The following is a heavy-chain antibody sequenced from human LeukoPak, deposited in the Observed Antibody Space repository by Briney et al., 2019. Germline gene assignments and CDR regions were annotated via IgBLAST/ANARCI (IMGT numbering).Heavy chain of an antibody. Sequence: PSETLSLTCGVSGVSVSSNYAWSWVRQPPGKGLEWIGEIYYSGSTSYKSSLKRRVTMSVDKSKNQFSLTLSSVTAADTAVYYCVRGRYWAFDYWGQGGLVIVSS. CDR1: GVSVSSNYA. V-gene: IGHV4-4*02. CDR3: VRGRYWAFDY. J-gene: IGHJ4*02. D-gene: IGHD2-8*02. CDR2: IYYSGST.